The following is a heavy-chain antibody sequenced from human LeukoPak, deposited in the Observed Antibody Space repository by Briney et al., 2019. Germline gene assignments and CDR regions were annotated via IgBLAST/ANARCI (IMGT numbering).Heavy chain of an antibody. D-gene: IGHD6-13*01. Sequence: GGSLRLSCAASGFTFSSYSMNWVRQAPGKGLEWVSYISSSSSTIYYADSVKGRFTISRDNSKNTLYLQMDSLRAEDTAVYYCAKDGPYSSSWYGDYWGQGTLVTVSS. CDR1: GFTFSSYS. J-gene: IGHJ4*02. CDR3: AKDGPYSSSWYGDY. V-gene: IGHV3-48*01. CDR2: ISSSSSTI.